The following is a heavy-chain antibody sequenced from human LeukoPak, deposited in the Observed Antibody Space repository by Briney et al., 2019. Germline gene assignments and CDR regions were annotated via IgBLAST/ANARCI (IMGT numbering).Heavy chain of an antibody. Sequence: GGFLTLSCAASGFTFSSYWMSWVRQAPGKGLGWVALISYDGSKKYYAESVKGRFTISRDNSKNTLYLQMNSLRPEDTAVYYCARNNIFGYASAWPLDYWGQGTLVTVSS. D-gene: IGHD6-19*01. J-gene: IGHJ4*02. CDR1: GFTFSSYW. CDR2: ISYDGSKK. CDR3: ARNNIFGYASAWPLDY. V-gene: IGHV3-30-3*01.